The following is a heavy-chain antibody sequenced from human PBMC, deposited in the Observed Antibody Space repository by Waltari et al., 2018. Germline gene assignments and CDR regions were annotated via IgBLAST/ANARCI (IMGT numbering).Heavy chain of an antibody. CDR1: GYTFTAYH. J-gene: IGHJ4*02. CDR3: ARVIYSSGWNPIDF. D-gene: IGHD6-19*01. CDR2: INPKTGGT. V-gene: IGHV1-2*02. Sequence: QVQLVQSGAEVKKPGASVKVSCQASGYTFTAYHMHWVRLAPGQGLEWMGWINPKTGGTRIAQKFQGRVTVTSDASITTGYMELTSLRSDDTALYYCARVIYSSGWNPIDFWGQGTLVTVSS.